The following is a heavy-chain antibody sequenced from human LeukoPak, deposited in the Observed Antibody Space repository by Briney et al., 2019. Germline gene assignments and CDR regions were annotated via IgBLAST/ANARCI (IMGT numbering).Heavy chain of an antibody. CDR3: ARDSYGSGTYLL. V-gene: IGHV4-31*03. Sequence: SETLSLTCTVSGDSISSGGSYWSWIRPHPGKGLEWIGYIHYSGSTYHNPSLKNRVTISMYTSKNQFSLKLSSVTAADTAVYYCARDSYGSGTYLLWGQGTLVTVSS. CDR1: GDSISSGGSY. J-gene: IGHJ4*02. D-gene: IGHD3-10*01. CDR2: IHYSGST.